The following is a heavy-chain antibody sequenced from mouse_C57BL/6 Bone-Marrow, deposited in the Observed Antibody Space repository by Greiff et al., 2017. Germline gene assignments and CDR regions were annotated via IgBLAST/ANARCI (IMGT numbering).Heavy chain of an antibody. V-gene: IGHV1-82*01. J-gene: IGHJ3*01. D-gene: IGHD3-3*01. CDR3: ARTGLVVAY. CDR2: IYPGDGDT. CDR1: GYAFSSSW. Sequence: QVQLKESGPELVKPGASVKISCKASGYAFSSSWMNWVKQRPGKGLEWIGRIYPGDGDTNYNGKFKGKATLTADKSSSTAYMQLSSLTSDDSAVYFCARTGLVVAYWGQGTLVTVSA.